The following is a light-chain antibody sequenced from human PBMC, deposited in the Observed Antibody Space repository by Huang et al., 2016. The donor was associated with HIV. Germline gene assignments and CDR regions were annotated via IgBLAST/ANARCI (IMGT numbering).Light chain of an antibody. CDR2: GAS. CDR3: QQYNAWPPLT. J-gene: IGKJ4*01. Sequence: EIVMTQSPATLSVSPGERATLSCRASQSISNNLAWYQQKPGQTPRLLIYGASTRATGIPARCSGSGSGTQFTLTISSLQSEDFAVYYCQQYNAWPPLTFGGGTKVEIK. V-gene: IGKV3-15*01. CDR1: QSISNN.